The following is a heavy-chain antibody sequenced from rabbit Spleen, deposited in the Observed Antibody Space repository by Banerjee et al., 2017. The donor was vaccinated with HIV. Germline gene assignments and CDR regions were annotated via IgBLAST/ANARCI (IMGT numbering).Heavy chain of an antibody. CDR2: IYVGGGNT. D-gene: IGHD6-1*01. CDR1: GFDFSTYY. CDR3: ARDTASSFSSYGMDL. Sequence: HLKETGGGLVQPGGSLTLSCKASGFDFSTYYINWVRQAPGKGLEWIGIIYVGGGNTDYANWVNGRFTISSDNAQNTVDLQMNRLTAADTATYFCARDTASSFSSYGMDLWGQGTLVTVS. J-gene: IGHJ6*01. V-gene: IGHV1S7*01.